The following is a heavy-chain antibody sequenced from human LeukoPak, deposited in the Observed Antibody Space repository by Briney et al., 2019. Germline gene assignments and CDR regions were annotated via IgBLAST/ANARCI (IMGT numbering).Heavy chain of an antibody. CDR3: ARDGYGDYADY. V-gene: IGHV4-61*02. CDR1: GGSISSGSYY. D-gene: IGHD4-17*01. Sequence: SQTLSLTCTVSGGSISSGSYYWRWIRQPAGKGLEWIGRIYTSGSTNYNPSLKSRVTMSVDTSKNQFSLKLSSVTAADTAVYYCARDGYGDYADYWGQGTLVTVSS. J-gene: IGHJ4*02. CDR2: IYTSGST.